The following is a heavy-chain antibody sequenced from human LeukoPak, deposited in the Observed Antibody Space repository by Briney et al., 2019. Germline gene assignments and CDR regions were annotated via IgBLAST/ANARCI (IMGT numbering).Heavy chain of an antibody. D-gene: IGHD6-19*01. V-gene: IGHV3-23*01. Sequence: GSLILSCAASGFTFSSYAMSWGRQARGKGLERVSAITGSGGSTYYADSVKGRFTISRDNSKNTLYLQMNSLRAEDRAVYYCAKDQLPGIAVAGPPDWFDYWGQGTLVTVSS. CDR2: ITGSGGST. J-gene: IGHJ4*02. CDR1: GFTFSSYA. CDR3: AKDQLPGIAVAGPPDWFDY.